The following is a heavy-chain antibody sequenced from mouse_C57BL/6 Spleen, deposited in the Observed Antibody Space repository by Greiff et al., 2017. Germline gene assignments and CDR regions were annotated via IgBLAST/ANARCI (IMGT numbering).Heavy chain of an antibody. V-gene: IGHV1-72*01. CDR1: GYTFTSYW. Sequence: QVQLQQPGAELVKPGASVKLSCKASGYTFTSYWMHWVKQRPGRGLEWIGRIDPNSGGTKYTEKFKSKATLTVDKPSSTAYMQLSSLTSEDSAVYCCARERAYYYGSSSAYAMGYRGQGTSVTVSS. D-gene: IGHD1-1*01. CDR3: ARERAYYYGSSSAYAMGY. J-gene: IGHJ4*01. CDR2: IDPNSGGT.